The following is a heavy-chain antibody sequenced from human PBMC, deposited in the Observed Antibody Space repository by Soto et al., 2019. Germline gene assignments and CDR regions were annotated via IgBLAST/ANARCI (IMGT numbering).Heavy chain of an antibody. V-gene: IGHV3-7*01. CDR2: IKEDGSDM. J-gene: IGHJ4*02. CDR1: GFTLSSYW. Sequence: EVQLVESGGGLVQPGGSLRLSCAASGFTLSSYWMSWVRQAPGKGLEWVANIKEDGSDMYYVDSVKGRFTISRDNAKNSLYLQMNSLRAEDTAVYYCATEVWVYYDFWSGNSDYWGQGTLVTVSS. D-gene: IGHD3-3*01. CDR3: ATEVWVYYDFWSGNSDY.